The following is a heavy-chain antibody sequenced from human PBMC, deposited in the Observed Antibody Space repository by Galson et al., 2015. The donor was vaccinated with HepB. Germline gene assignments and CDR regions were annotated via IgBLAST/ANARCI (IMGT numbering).Heavy chain of an antibody. J-gene: IGHJ4*02. CDR3: AKDIQALYYDILTGYIVPWPLQD. Sequence: SLRLSCAASGFTFDDYAMHWVRQAPGKGLEWVSGISWNSGSIGYADSVKGRFTISRDNAKNSLYLQMNSLRAEDTALYYCAKDIQALYYDILTGYIVPWPLQDWGQGTLVTVSS. D-gene: IGHD3-9*01. V-gene: IGHV3-9*01. CDR1: GFTFDDYA. CDR2: ISWNSGSI.